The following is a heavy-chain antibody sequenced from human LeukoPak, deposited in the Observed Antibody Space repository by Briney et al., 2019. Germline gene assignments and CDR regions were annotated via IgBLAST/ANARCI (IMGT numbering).Heavy chain of an antibody. V-gene: IGHV3-66*02. J-gene: IGHJ3*02. CDR1: GFTFSDYY. CDR2: IYTADST. CDR3: ARGDAFDI. Sequence: GGSLRLSCAASGFTFSDYYMSWVRQAPGEGLEWVSVIYTADSTYYADSVKGRFTISRDNSKNTLHLQMNSLRTEDTAMYYCARGDAFDIWGQGTMVTVSS.